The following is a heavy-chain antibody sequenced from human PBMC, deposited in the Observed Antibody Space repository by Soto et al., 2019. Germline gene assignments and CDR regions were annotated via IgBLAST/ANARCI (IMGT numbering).Heavy chain of an antibody. J-gene: IGHJ6*02. Sequence: GGSLRLSCAASGFTFRNYPMHWVRQAPGKGLEWVAVISNDGSNKYYGDSVKGRFTISRDNSKNTLYLQMNSLRAEDTAVYYCARDRGWYGMDVWGQGTTVTVSS. V-gene: IGHV3-30*04. CDR2: ISNDGSNK. CDR3: ARDRGWYGMDV. D-gene: IGHD2-15*01. CDR1: GFTFRNYP.